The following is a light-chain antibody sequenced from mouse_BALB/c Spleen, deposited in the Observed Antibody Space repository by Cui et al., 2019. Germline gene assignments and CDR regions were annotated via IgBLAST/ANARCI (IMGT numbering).Light chain of an antibody. V-gene: IGKV12-44*01. CDR3: QHHYGTPLT. CDR2: NAK. J-gene: IGKJ5*01. Sequence: EIQMTQSPASLSASAGETVTITCRASENIYSYLAWYQQKQGKSPQLLVYNAKTLAEGVPSRFSGSGSGTQFSLKINSLQPEDFGSYYCQHHYGTPLTFGAGTKLELK. CDR1: ENIYSY.